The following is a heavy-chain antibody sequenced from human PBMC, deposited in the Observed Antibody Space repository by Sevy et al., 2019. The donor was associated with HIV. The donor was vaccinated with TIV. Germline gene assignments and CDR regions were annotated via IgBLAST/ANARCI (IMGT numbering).Heavy chain of an antibody. CDR1: GYTFTGYY. CDR3: ARMGDYYDSRGYYPLKF. CDR2: INPNSGGT. V-gene: IGHV1-2*02. D-gene: IGHD3-22*01. Sequence: ASVKVSCKASGYTFTGYYIHLVRQAPGQGLEWMGWINPNSGGTYFAKKFQDSVTMTTDTSVNTAYMELRSLRFDDTAAYYCARMGDYYDSRGYYPLKFWGQGTLVTVSS. J-gene: IGHJ4*02.